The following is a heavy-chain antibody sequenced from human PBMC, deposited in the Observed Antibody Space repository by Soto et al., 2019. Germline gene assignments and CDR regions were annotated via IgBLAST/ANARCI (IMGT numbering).Heavy chain of an antibody. Sequence: QVQLQQWGAGLLKPSETLSLTCAVYGGSFSGYYWSWIRQPPGKGLEWIGEINHSGSTNYNPSLKSRVTISVDTSKNQFSLKLSSVTAADTAVYYCARGIVATMGDIYYFDYWGQGTLVTVSS. J-gene: IGHJ4*02. D-gene: IGHD5-12*01. CDR3: ARGIVATMGDIYYFDY. CDR1: GGSFSGYY. V-gene: IGHV4-34*01. CDR2: INHSGST.